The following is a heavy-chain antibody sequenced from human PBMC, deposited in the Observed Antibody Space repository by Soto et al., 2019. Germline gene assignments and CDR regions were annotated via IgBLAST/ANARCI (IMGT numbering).Heavy chain of an antibody. D-gene: IGHD6-19*01. CDR1: GDSVSSNSAA. CDR3: ASEIAVVAHNWFDP. CDR2: TYYRSKWYN. V-gene: IGHV6-1*01. J-gene: IGHJ5*02. Sequence: SQTLSLTCAISGDSVSSNSAAWNWTRQSPSRGLEWLGRTYYRSKWYNDYAVSVKSRITINPDTSKNQFSLQLNSVTPEDTAVYYCASEIAVVAHNWFDPWGQGTLVTVSS.